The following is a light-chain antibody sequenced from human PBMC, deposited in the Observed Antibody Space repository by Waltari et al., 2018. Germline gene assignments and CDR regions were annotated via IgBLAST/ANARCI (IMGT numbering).Light chain of an antibody. CDR1: SSDVGGYNY. J-gene: IGLJ2*01. Sequence: QSALTQPPSASGSPGQSVAISCTGTSSDVGGYNYVSWYQQHPGKAPKLISYEVNKRPSGVPDRFSGSKSGNTASLTVSGLQAEDEADYYCGSYVSSNNLVFGGGTKLTVL. V-gene: IGLV2-8*01. CDR2: EVN. CDR3: GSYVSSNNLV.